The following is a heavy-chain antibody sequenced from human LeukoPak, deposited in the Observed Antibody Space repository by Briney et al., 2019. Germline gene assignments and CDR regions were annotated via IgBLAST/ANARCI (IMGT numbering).Heavy chain of an antibody. V-gene: IGHV4-39*01. D-gene: IGHD3-3*01. CDR3: ARHGNDFWSGYYSGNFDY. Sequence: SETLSLTCTVSGGSISSSSYYWGWIRQPPGKGLEWIGSIYYSGSTYYNPSLKSRVTISVDTSKNQFSLKLSSVTAADTAVYYCARHGNDFWSGYYSGNFDYWGQGTLVTVSS. CDR1: GGSISSSSYY. J-gene: IGHJ4*02. CDR2: IYYSGST.